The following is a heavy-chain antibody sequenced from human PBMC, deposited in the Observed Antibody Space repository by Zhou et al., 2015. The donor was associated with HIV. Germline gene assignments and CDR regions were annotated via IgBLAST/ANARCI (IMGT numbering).Heavy chain of an antibody. CDR1: GFTFSVYY. CDR2: IDGDGLDT. J-gene: IGHJ4*02. CDR3: AKDKAHVEMAAFYFDY. D-gene: IGHD5-24*01. Sequence: DVQLVESGGRLVHPGGSLRLACETSGFTFSVYYLYWFRQIPEKGLSWVSRIDGDGLDTTYADSVRGRFTISRDNTRKTLYLEMNSLRVEDTALYYCAKDKAHVEMAAFYFDYWGQGILVTVSS. V-gene: IGHV3-74*01.